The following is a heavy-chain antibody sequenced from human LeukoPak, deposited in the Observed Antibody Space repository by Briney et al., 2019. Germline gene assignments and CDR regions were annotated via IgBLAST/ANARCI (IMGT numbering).Heavy chain of an antibody. CDR3: ARYTEIREGGSGSWGLAVDP. Sequence: SETLSLTCAVYGGSFSGYYWSWIRQPPGKGLEWIGEINHSGSTNYNPSLKSRVTISVDTSKNQFSLKLSSVTAADTAVYYCARYTEIREGGSGSWGLAVDPWGQGTLVTVSS. CDR1: GGSFSGYY. J-gene: IGHJ5*02. V-gene: IGHV4-34*01. CDR2: INHSGST. D-gene: IGHD3-10*01.